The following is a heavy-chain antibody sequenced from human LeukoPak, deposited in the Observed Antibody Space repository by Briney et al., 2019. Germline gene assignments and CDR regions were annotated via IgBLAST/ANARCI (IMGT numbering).Heavy chain of an antibody. V-gene: IGHV3-23*01. D-gene: IGHD2-2*02. Sequence: GGSLRLSCAASGFTFSSYAMSWVRQAPGKGLEWVSAISGSGGSTYYADSVQGRFTISRDTSKNILDLQMNSLRAEDTAIYYCAKDGHYQVLYWENYYYLDVWGKGTTVTVSS. CDR3: AKDGHYQVLYWENYYYLDV. J-gene: IGHJ6*03. CDR1: GFTFSSYA. CDR2: ISGSGGST.